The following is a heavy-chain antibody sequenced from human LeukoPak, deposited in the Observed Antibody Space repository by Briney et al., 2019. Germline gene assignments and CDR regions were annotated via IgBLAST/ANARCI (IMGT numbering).Heavy chain of an antibody. CDR2: INPNSGGT. Sequence: ASVKVSCKASGYTFTGYYMHWVRQAPGQGLEWMGWINPNSGGTNCAQKFQGRVTMTRDTSISTAYMELSRLRSDDTAVYYCAREAYASGSFRTDYYYMDVWGKGTTVTISS. D-gene: IGHD3-10*01. CDR3: AREAYASGSFRTDYYYMDV. J-gene: IGHJ6*03. V-gene: IGHV1-2*02. CDR1: GYTFTGYY.